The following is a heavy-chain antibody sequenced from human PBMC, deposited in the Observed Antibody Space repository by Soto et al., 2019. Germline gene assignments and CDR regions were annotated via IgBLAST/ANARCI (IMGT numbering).Heavy chain of an antibody. CDR1: GYTFTSYG. J-gene: IGHJ4*02. D-gene: IGHD4-17*01. CDR2: INAYSGNT. Sequence: ASVKVSCKTSGYTFTSYGISWVRQAPGQGLEWMGWINAYSGNTNYAQKLQGRVTMTTDTSTSTAYMELRSLRSDDTAVYYCARDYGDYYFDYWGQGTLVTVSS. CDR3: ARDYGDYYFDY. V-gene: IGHV1-18*01.